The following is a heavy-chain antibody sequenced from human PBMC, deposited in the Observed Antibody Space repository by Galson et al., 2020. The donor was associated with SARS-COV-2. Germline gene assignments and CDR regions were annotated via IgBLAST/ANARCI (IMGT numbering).Heavy chain of an antibody. CDR3: ARGYDILTGNFLGVDLTWFDP. CDR2: INPNSGGT. CDR1: GYTFTGYY. V-gene: IGHV1-2*02. D-gene: IGHD3-9*01. J-gene: IGHJ5*02. Sequence: ASVKVSCKASGYTFTGYYMHWVRQAPGQGLEWMGWINPNSGGTNYAQKFQGRVTMTRDTSISTAYMELSRLRSDDTAVYYCARGYDILTGNFLGVDLTWFDPWGQGTLVTVSS.